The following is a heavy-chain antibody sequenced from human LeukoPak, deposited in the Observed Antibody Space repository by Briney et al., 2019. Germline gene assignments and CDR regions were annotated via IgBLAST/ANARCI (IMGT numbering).Heavy chain of an antibody. Sequence: GGSLRLPCEPSGFTFTSYAMLWVRQAPGKGLEWVSSITSSSDGNFYTDVLSGRFTISKDNGKKLVFLQMKNVGRGDAAFYYCAKGTDTSGRQNFDIWGQGTLVTVSS. D-gene: IGHD2-15*01. CDR2: ITSSSDGN. CDR1: GFTFTSYA. CDR3: AKGTDTSGRQNFDI. J-gene: IGHJ4*02. V-gene: IGHV3-23*01.